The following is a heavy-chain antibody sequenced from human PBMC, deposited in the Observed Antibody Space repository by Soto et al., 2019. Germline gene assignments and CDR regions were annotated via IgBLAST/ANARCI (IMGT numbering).Heavy chain of an antibody. D-gene: IGHD2-21*02. Sequence: GGSLRLSCAASGFTFSSYWMHWVRQAPGKGLEWVSYISTGGGTKYYADSVKGRFTISRDNADNSLFLQMNSLRDEDTAVYYCARPQKTAAFYYYYMDVWGKGTTVTVSS. V-gene: IGHV3-48*02. CDR3: ARPQKTAAFYYYYMDV. J-gene: IGHJ6*03. CDR1: GFTFSSYW. CDR2: ISTGGGTK.